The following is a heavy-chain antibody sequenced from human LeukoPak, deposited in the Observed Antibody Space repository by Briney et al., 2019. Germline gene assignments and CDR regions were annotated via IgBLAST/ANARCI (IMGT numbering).Heavy chain of an antibody. D-gene: IGHD3-10*01. V-gene: IGHV4-61*02. CDR1: GGSISSGSYY. CDR3: ARARVGFGELFVDY. Sequence: SETLSLTCTVSGGSISSGSYYWSWIRQPAGTGLEWIGRIYTSGGTNYNPSLKSRVTISVDTSKNQFSLKLSTVTAADTAVYYCARARVGFGELFVDYWGQGTLVTVSS. CDR2: IYTSGGT. J-gene: IGHJ4*02.